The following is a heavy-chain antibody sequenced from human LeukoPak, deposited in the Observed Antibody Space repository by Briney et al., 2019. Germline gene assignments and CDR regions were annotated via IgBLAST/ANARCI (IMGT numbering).Heavy chain of an antibody. J-gene: IGHJ4*02. D-gene: IGHD3/OR15-3a*01. V-gene: IGHV4-59*11. CDR3: ARGWTPYYFDY. CDR1: GGSISSHY. Sequence: PSETLSLTCTVSGGSISSHYWSWIRQPPGKGLEWIGYIHYSGSTNYNPSLKSRVTISVDTSKNQFSLKLSSVTAADTAVYYCARGWTPYYFDYWGQGTLVTVSS. CDR2: IHYSGST.